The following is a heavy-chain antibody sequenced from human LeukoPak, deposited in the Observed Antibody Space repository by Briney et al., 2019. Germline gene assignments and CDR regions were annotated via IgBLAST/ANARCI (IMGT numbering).Heavy chain of an antibody. CDR1: GFTFSSYW. CDR2: IKQDGSEK. V-gene: IGHV3-7*03. Sequence: PGGSLRLSCAASGFTFSSYWMSWVRQAPGKGLEWVANIKQDGSEKYYVDSVKGRFTISRDNAKNSLYLQMNSPRAEDTAVYYCARDTTYYYGSGNFIFDYWGQGTLVTVSS. D-gene: IGHD3-10*01. J-gene: IGHJ4*02. CDR3: ARDTTYYYGSGNFIFDY.